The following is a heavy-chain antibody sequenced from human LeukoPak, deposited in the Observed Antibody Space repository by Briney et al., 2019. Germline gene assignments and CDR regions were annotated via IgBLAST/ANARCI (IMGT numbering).Heavy chain of an antibody. CDR1: GYRFTSYW. CDR2: IYPGDSDT. D-gene: IGHD5-12*01. V-gene: IGHV5-51*01. J-gene: IGHJ4*02. Sequence: GESLKISCKGSGYRFTSYWIGWVRQMPGKGLEWMGTIYPGDSDTRYSPSLQGQVTISVDKSISTAYLQWSSLKASDTAMYYCAKRYSGYDYFDYWGQGTLVTVSS. CDR3: AKRYSGYDYFDY.